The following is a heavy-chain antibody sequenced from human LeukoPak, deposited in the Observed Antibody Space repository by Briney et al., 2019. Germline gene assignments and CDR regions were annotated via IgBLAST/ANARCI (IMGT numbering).Heavy chain of an antibody. CDR2: IKHDGTEK. V-gene: IGHV3-7*01. Sequence: GGSLRLSCAASGFTFSYYWMSWVRQAPGKGPEWVANIKHDGTEKYYVDSVKGRFTISRDNAKNSLYLQMNSLRAEDTAVYYCARHYYDTSGYYGRDYFDYWGQGTLVTVSS. J-gene: IGHJ4*02. CDR1: GFTFSYYW. D-gene: IGHD3-22*01. CDR3: ARHYYDTSGYYGRDYFDY.